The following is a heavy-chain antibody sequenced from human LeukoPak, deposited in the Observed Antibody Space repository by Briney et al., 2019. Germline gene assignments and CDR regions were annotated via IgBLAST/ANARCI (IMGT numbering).Heavy chain of an antibody. CDR2: ISSDSTYI. Sequence: GGSLRLSCAASGFTFSSYSMNWVRQAPGKGLDWVSSISSDSTYIYYADSVKGRFTISRDNARNSLYLQMNSLRAEDTAVYYCAREQYSSGWYGAFDIWGQGTMVTVSS. CDR3: AREQYSSGWYGAFDI. J-gene: IGHJ3*02. D-gene: IGHD6-19*01. V-gene: IGHV3-21*01. CDR1: GFTFSSYS.